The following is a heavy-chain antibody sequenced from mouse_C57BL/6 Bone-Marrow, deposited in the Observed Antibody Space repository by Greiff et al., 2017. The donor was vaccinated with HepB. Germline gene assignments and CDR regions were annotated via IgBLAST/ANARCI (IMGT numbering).Heavy chain of an antibody. V-gene: IGHV3-6*01. CDR3: ASEITTVVAKGYFDV. CDR2: ISYDGSN. CDR1: GYSITSGYY. J-gene: IGHJ1*03. D-gene: IGHD1-1*01. Sequence: EVQLVESGPGLVKPSQSLSLTCSVTGYSITSGYYWNWIRQFPGNKLEWMGYISYDGSNNYNPSLKNRISITRDTSKNQFFLKLNSVTTEDTATYYCASEITTVVAKGYFDVWGTGTTVTVSS.